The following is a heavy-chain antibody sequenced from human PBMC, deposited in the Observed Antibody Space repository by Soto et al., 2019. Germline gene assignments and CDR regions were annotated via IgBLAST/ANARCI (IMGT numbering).Heavy chain of an antibody. CDR3: ARHPPLTLLEPYYFDY. Sequence: PSETLSLTCTVSGGSISSSSYYWGWIRQPPGKGLEWIGSIYYSGSTYYNPSLKSRVTISVDTSKNQFSLKLSSVTAADTAVYYCARHPPLTLLEPYYFDYWGQGTLVTVSS. CDR1: GGSISSSSYY. CDR2: IYYSGST. J-gene: IGHJ4*02. D-gene: IGHD1-1*01. V-gene: IGHV4-39*01.